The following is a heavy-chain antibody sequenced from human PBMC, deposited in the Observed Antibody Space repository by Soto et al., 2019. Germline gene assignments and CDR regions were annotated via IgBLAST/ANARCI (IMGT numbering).Heavy chain of an antibody. D-gene: IGHD4-17*01. V-gene: IGHV3-21*01. CDR3: ARDPNDYGDYEWGY. CDR2: ISSSSSYI. Sequence: EVQLVESGGGLVKPGGSLRLSCAASGFTFSSYSMNWVRQAPGKGLEWVSSISSSSSYIYYADSVKGRFTISRDNAKNSLYLQMNSLRAEDTAVYYCARDPNDYGDYEWGYWGPGTLVTVSS. CDR1: GFTFSSYS. J-gene: IGHJ4*02.